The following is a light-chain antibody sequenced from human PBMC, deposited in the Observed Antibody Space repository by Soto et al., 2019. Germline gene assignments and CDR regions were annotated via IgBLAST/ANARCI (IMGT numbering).Light chain of an antibody. V-gene: IGKV3-20*01. J-gene: IGKJ5*01. CDR3: QQYGSSHT. CDR1: QSFTSTY. CDR2: GAS. Sequence: EIVLTQSPATLSLSPGERATLSCRASQSFTSTYLAWYQQKPGQAPRLLIYGASSRAIGIPDRFSGSVSGSDFILTINRLEPEDFAVYYCQQYGSSHTFGQGTRLEIK.